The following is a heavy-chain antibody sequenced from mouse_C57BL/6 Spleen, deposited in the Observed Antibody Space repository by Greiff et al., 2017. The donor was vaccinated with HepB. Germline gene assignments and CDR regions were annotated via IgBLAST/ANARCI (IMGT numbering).Heavy chain of an antibody. CDR2: ISSGSSTI. CDR1: GFTFSDYG. Sequence: EVKLVESGGGLVKPGGSLKLSCAASGFTFSDYGMHWVRQAPEKGLEWVAYISSGSSTIYYADTVKGRFTISRDNAKNTLFLQMTSLRSEDTAMYYCARCPNWYYAMDYWGQGTSVTVSS. D-gene: IGHD4-1*02. CDR3: ARCPNWYYAMDY. V-gene: IGHV5-17*01. J-gene: IGHJ4*01.